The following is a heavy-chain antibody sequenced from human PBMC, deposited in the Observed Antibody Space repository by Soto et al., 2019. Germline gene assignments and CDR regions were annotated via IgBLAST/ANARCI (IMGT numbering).Heavy chain of an antibody. D-gene: IGHD6-13*01. CDR1: GYSFTSYW. J-gene: IGHJ6*02. V-gene: IGHV5-51*01. CDR2: IYPGDSDT. Sequence: PGESLKISCKGSGYSFTSYWIGWVRHMPGKGLEWMGIIYPGDSDTRYSPSFQGQVTISADKSISTAYLQWSNLKASDTAMYYYARTSAAGKYYYGMDVWGQGTTVTVSS. CDR3: ARTSAAGKYYYGMDV.